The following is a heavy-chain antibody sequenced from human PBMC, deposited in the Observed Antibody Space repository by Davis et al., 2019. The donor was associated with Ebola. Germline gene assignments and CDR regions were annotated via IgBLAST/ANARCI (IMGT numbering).Heavy chain of an antibody. CDR2: ISSSGSAI. CDR3: AKVAAAGNGLDV. Sequence: GESLKISCAASGFTFSDYYMSWIRQAPGKGLEWLSYISSSGSAIYYADSVKGRFTISRGNAKNSLYLQMNSLRAEDTAVYYCAKVAAAGNGLDVWGKGTTVTVSS. CDR1: GFTFSDYY. V-gene: IGHV3-11*01. D-gene: IGHD6-13*01. J-gene: IGHJ6*04.